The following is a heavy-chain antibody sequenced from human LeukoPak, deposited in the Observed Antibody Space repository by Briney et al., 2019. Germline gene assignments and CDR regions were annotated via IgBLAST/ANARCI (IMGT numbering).Heavy chain of an antibody. V-gene: IGHV3-23*01. D-gene: IGHD6-19*01. CDR1: GFTFSSSS. J-gene: IGHJ4*02. CDR2: ISGSGGST. Sequence: GGSLRLSCAASGFTFSSSSMSWVRQAPGKGLEWVSVISGSGGSTDYADSVKGRFTISRDNSKNTLYLQINSLRAEDTAVYYCAKSSGWYVWGQGTLVTVSS. CDR3: AKSSGWYV.